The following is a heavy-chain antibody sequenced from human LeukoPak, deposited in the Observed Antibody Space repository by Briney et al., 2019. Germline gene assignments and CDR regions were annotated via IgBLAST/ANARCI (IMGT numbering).Heavy chain of an antibody. CDR2: IWYDGSNK. D-gene: IGHD3-10*01. J-gene: IGHJ6*02. Sequence: PGGSLRLSCAASGFTFSSYGMHWVRQAPGKGLEWVAVIWYDGSNKYYADSVKGRFTISRDNSKNTLYVQMNSLRAEDTAVYYCARAPYGGGYYNAMDVWGQGTTVTISS. CDR3: ARAPYGGGYYNAMDV. V-gene: IGHV3-33*01. CDR1: GFTFSSYG.